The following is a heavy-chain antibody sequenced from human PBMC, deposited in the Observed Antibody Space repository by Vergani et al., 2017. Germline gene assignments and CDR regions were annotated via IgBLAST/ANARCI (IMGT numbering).Heavy chain of an antibody. CDR2: ISGSGGST. V-gene: IGHV3-23*01. D-gene: IGHD4-17*01. Sequence: EVQLLESGGGLVQPGGSLRLSCAASGFTFSSYAMSWVRQAPGKGLEWVSAISGSGGSTYYADPVKGRFTISRDNSKNTLYLQMNSLRAEDTAVYYCAKASDYGDFHWYFDLWGRGTLVTVSS. CDR1: GFTFSSYA. CDR3: AKASDYGDFHWYFDL. J-gene: IGHJ2*01.